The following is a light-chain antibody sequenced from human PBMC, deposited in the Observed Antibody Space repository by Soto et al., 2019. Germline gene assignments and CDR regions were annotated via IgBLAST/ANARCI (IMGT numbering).Light chain of an antibody. Sequence: EIVLTQSPATLSLSPGERATLSCRASQSISIYLAWYQQKPGQAPRLLIYDASNRATGIPARFSGSGSGTDFTLTISSLEPEDFAVYYCQQRSNWPPLIFGGGTKVEIK. V-gene: IGKV3-11*01. CDR3: QQRSNWPPLI. CDR1: QSISIY. J-gene: IGKJ4*01. CDR2: DAS.